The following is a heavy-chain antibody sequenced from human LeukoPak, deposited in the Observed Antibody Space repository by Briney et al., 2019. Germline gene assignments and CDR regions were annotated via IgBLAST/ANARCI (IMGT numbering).Heavy chain of an antibody. D-gene: IGHD1-26*01. J-gene: IGHJ4*02. Sequence: GGSLRLSCVASGFTFSSYGMHWVRQAPGKGLEWVAVISYDGGDKKYADSVKGRFTISRDNSKNTVYLQMNSLRAEDTAVFYCAKDKDVGGADYYFDHWGQGALVTVSS. V-gene: IGHV3-30*18. CDR2: ISYDGGDK. CDR1: GFTFSSYG. CDR3: AKDKDVGGADYYFDH.